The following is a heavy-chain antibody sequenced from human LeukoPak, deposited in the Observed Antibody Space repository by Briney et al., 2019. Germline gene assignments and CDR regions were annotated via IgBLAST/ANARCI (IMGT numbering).Heavy chain of an antibody. CDR2: ISAYNGNT. J-gene: IGHJ6*03. D-gene: IGHD6-13*01. V-gene: IGHV1-18*01. Sequence: GASVKVSCKASGYTFTSYGISWVRQAPGQGLEWMGWISAYNGNTNYAQKLQGRVTMTTDTSTSTAYMELRSLRSDDTAVYYCARDSPSRAAAGTTPQLAYYYYYYMDVWGKGTTVTVSS. CDR3: ARDSPSRAAAGTTPQLAYYYYYYMDV. CDR1: GYTFTSYG.